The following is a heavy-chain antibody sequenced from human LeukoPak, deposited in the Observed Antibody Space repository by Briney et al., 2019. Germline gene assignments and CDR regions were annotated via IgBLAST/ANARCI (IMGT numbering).Heavy chain of an antibody. D-gene: IGHD5-24*01. Sequence: SETLSLTCTVSGGSISSYYWSWIRQPPGKGLEWIGYIYYSGSTNYNPSLKSRVTISVDTSKTQFSLKLSSVTAADTAVYYCARVGRMSGYNFDYWGQGTLVTVSS. CDR2: IYYSGST. J-gene: IGHJ4*02. CDR1: GGSISSYY. V-gene: IGHV4-59*12. CDR3: ARVGRMSGYNFDY.